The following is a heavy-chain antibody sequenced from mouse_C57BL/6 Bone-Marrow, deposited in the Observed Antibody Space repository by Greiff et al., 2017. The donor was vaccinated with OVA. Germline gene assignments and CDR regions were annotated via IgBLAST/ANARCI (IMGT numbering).Heavy chain of an antibody. CDR2: INPSNGGT. CDR3: ARCDDGYYYFDY. V-gene: IGHV1-53*01. CDR1: GYTFTSYW. J-gene: IGHJ2*01. Sequence: VQLQQPGTELVKPGASVKLSCKASGYTFTSYWMPWVKQRPGQGLEWIGYINPSNGGTYYNEKFKSKATLTVDKSSSTAYMQLSSLTSEDSAVYYCARCDDGYYYFDYWGQGTTLTVSS. D-gene: IGHD2-3*01.